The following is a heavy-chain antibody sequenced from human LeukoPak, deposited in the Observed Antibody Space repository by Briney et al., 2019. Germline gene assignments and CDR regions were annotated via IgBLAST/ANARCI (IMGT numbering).Heavy chain of an antibody. CDR2: ISYDGSNK. V-gene: IGHV3-30*18. D-gene: IGHD6-19*01. CDR1: GFTFSNYG. J-gene: IGHJ2*01. Sequence: GGSLRLSCAASGFTFSNYGMHWVRQAPGKGLEWVAIISYDGSNKYYADSVKGRFTISRDNAKSSLYLQMNSLRAEDTALYYCAKDRVAVAGGWYFDLWGRGTLVTVSS. CDR3: AKDRVAVAGGWYFDL.